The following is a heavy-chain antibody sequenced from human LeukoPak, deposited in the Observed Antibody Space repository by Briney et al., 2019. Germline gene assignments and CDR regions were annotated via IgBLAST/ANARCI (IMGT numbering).Heavy chain of an antibody. Sequence: SETLSLTCTVSGVSISSYYWSWIRQPPGKGLEWIGYIYYSGSTNYNPSLKSRVTISVDTSKNQFSLKLTSVTAADTAVYYCARDRYSSSSPEYWGQGTLVTVSS. V-gene: IGHV4-59*12. D-gene: IGHD6-6*01. CDR1: GVSISSYY. CDR2: IYYSGST. J-gene: IGHJ4*02. CDR3: ARDRYSSSSPEY.